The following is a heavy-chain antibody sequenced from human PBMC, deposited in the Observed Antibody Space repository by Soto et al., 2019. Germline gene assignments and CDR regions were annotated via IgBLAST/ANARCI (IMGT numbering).Heavy chain of an antibody. J-gene: IGHJ4*02. CDR2: IRSKANSYAT. CDR3: TTHYYDSSGYYYLAY. D-gene: IGHD3-22*01. CDR1: GFTFSGSA. V-gene: IGHV3-73*01. Sequence: GGSLRLSCAASGFTFSGSAMHWVRQASGKGLEWVGRIRSKANSYATAYAASVKGRFTISRDDSKNTAYLQMNSLKTEDTAVYYCTTHYYDSSGYYYLAYWGQGTLVTVSS.